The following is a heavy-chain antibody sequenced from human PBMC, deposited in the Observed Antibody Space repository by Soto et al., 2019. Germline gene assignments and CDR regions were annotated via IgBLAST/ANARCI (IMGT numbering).Heavy chain of an antibody. D-gene: IGHD5-12*01. V-gene: IGHV3-11*01. CDR3: ARVRDGYKLPGMDV. Sequence: PGRSLRLSCAASGFTFSDYYMSWIRQAPGKGLEWVSYISSSGSTIYYADSVKGRFTISRDNAKNSLYLQMNSLRAEDTAVYYCARVRDGYKLPGMDVWGQGTTVTVSS. CDR2: ISSSGSTI. CDR1: GFTFSDYY. J-gene: IGHJ6*02.